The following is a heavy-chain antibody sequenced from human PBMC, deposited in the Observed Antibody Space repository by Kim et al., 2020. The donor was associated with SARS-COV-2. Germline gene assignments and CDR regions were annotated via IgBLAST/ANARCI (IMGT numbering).Heavy chain of an antibody. CDR3: ARTRDSGWSYFDY. D-gene: IGHD6-19*01. V-gene: IGHV3-21*01. Sequence: YADSVTGRFTISRDNAKNSLYLQMNSLRAEDTAVYYCARTRDSGWSYFDYWGQGTLVTVSS. J-gene: IGHJ4*02.